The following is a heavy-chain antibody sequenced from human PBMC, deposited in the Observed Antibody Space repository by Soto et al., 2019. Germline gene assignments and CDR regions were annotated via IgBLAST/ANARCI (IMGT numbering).Heavy chain of an antibody. J-gene: IGHJ6*02. V-gene: IGHV4-61*01. CDR1: GCSVSSGSCY. CDR3: AGTRDYYYGMDV. Sequence: PSVTLSLTCRFSGCSVSSGSCYWSWIRQPPGKGLEWIGYIYYSGSTNYNPSLKSRVTISVDTSKNQFSLKLSSVTAADPAVYYCAGTRDYYYGMDVWGQGTKVTVSS. CDR2: IYYSGST. D-gene: IGHD1-1*01.